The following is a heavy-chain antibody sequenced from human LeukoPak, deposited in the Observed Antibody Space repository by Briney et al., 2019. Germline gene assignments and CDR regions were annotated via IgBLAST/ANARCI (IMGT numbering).Heavy chain of an antibody. Sequence: GGSLRLSCAASGFTFSSHAMSWVRQAPGKGLEWVSVIDGGGGWTAYADAVKGRFTISRDNSKNTLVLQMGSLRAEDTAVYFCVKGRETPYYCDYWGQGTLVTASS. CDR2: IDGGGGWT. CDR3: VKGRETPYYCDY. V-gene: IGHV3-23*01. D-gene: IGHD5-24*01. CDR1: GFTFSSHA. J-gene: IGHJ4*02.